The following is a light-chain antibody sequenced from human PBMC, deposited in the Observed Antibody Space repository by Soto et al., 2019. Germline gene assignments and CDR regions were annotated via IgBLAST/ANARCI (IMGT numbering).Light chain of an antibody. J-gene: IGLJ3*02. V-gene: IGLV2-14*01. CDR1: SSDIGSFDY. CDR3: SSYSSTNTLGV. Sequence: QSVLTQPASVSGSPGQSITISCTGASSDIGSFDYVSWYQHHPGKAPKLIIFEVSNRPSGISYRFSGSKSGNTASLTISGLQAEDEADYYCSSYSSTNTLGVFGGGTKVTVL. CDR2: EVS.